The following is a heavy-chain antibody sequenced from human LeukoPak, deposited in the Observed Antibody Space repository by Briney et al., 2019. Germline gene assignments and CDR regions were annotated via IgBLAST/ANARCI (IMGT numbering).Heavy chain of an antibody. V-gene: IGHV3-66*01. CDR2: IFSGGET. Sequence: PGGSLRLSCAASGFSISDNFMGWVRQTPGKGLEWVSLIFSGGETYSADSVKGRFAISKDNSKNTLHLQMNSMRVEDTAMYYCARDTDYYGSGRQGYLDHWGQGTLVTVSS. CDR3: ARDTDYYGSGRQGYLDH. J-gene: IGHJ1*01. CDR1: GFSISDNF. D-gene: IGHD3-10*01.